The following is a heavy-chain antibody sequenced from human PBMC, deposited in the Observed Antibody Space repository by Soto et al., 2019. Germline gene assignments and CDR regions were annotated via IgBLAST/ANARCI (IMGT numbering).Heavy chain of an antibody. V-gene: IGHV3-30*18. CDR2: ISYDGSNK. CDR1: GFSVGCLC. J-gene: IGHJ6*02. Sequence: SGFSVGCLCRHLVRQAPGEGLEWVAVISYDGSNKYYADSVKGRFTISRDNSKNTLYLQMNSLRAEDTAVYYCAKDLAEYSNPWEVGMGVWGQGTTVTRSS. D-gene: IGHD6-6*01. CDR3: AKDLAEYSNPWEVGMGV.